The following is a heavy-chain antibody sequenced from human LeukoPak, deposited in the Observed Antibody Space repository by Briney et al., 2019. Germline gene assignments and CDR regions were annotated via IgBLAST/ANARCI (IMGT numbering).Heavy chain of an antibody. V-gene: IGHV3-33*01. J-gene: IGHJ4*02. D-gene: IGHD6-13*01. Sequence: GGSLRLSCAASGFTFSSYGMHWVRQAPGEGLEWVAAIWYDGSNKYYADSVKGRFTISRDNSKNTLYLQMNSLRAEDTAVYYCARESVKSAAEVYFDYWSQGTLVTVSS. CDR3: ARESVKSAAEVYFDY. CDR2: IWYDGSNK. CDR1: GFTFSSYG.